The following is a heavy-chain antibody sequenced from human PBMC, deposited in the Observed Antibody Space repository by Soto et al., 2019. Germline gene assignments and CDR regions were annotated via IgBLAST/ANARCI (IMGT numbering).Heavy chain of an antibody. CDR2: ISAYNGNT. D-gene: IGHD6-6*01. J-gene: IGHJ6*04. Sequence: ASVKVSCKASGYTFTSYGISWVRQAPGQGLEWMGWISAYNGNTNYAQKLQGRVTMTTDTSTSTAYMELRSLRSDDTAVYYCARDRRSSSRFLYSYSGMDVWGKGTTVTVSS. CDR1: GYTFTSYG. V-gene: IGHV1-18*04. CDR3: ARDRRSSSRFLYSYSGMDV.